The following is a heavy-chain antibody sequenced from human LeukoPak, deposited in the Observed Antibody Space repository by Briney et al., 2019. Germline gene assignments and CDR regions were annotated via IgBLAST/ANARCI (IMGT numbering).Heavy chain of an antibody. Sequence: SETLSLTCAVSGGSISSYYWSWIRQPPGKGLEWIGYIYYSGSTNYNPSLKSRVTISVDTSKNQFSLKLSSVTAADTAVYYCARERSSSWPGDAFDIWGQGTMVTVSS. CDR3: ARERSSSWPGDAFDI. D-gene: IGHD6-13*01. CDR2: IYYSGST. J-gene: IGHJ3*02. CDR1: GGSISSYY. V-gene: IGHV4-59*01.